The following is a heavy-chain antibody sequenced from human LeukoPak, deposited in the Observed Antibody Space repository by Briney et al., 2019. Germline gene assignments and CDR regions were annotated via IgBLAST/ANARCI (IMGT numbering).Heavy chain of an antibody. CDR1: GFTFSSYA. D-gene: IGHD5-24*01. V-gene: IGHV3-64*01. J-gene: IGHJ4*02. CDR2: ISSNGGST. CDR3: AREGEDGYNLDY. Sequence: AGSLRLSCAAAGFTFSSYAMHWVRQAPGKGLEYVSAISSNGGSTYYANSVKGRFTISRDNSKNTLYLQMGSLRAEDMAVYYCAREGEDGYNLDYWGQGTLVTVSS.